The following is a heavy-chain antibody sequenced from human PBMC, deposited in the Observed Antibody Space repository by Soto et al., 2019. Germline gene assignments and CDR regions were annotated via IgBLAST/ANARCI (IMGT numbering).Heavy chain of an antibody. CDR2: IIPIFGTA. D-gene: IGHD5-12*01. J-gene: IGHJ4*02. CDR1: GGTFSSYA. V-gene: IGHV1-69*13. Sequence: SVKVSCKASGGTFSSYAISWVRQAPGQGLEWMGGIIPIFGTANYAQKFQGRVTITADESTSTAYMELSSLRSEDTAVYYCAREPSFGGYDSYWGQGTLVTVSS. CDR3: AREPSFGGYDSY.